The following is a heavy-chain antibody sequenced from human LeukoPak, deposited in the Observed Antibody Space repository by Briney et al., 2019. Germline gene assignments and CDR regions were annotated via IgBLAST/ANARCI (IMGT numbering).Heavy chain of an antibody. D-gene: IGHD3-16*01. CDR3: AIDGGWGSLYYFQY. Sequence: PGGSLRLSCAASGLTFINHGLSWVRQAPGKGLEWVSTITRDNGGTHYADFVKARFTISRDNSKNTLYLEVDTLQAEDTAVYYCAIDGGWGSLYYFQYWGQGIRVTVSS. J-gene: IGHJ4*02. CDR1: GLTFINHG. V-gene: IGHV3-23*01. CDR2: ITRDNGGT.